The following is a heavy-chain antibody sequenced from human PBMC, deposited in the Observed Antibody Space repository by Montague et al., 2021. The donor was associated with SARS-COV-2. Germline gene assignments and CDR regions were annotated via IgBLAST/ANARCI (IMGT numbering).Heavy chain of an antibody. V-gene: IGHV4-34*01. CDR1: GGSFSDYH. CDR3: ARGAPGY. J-gene: IGHJ4*02. Sequence: SKTLSLTCAVYGGSFSDYHWTWIRQPPGEGLGWIGQINYGGSTKYNPSLKSRVTISIDTSKNQFSLKLTSVTAADTAVYYCARGAPGYWGQGTLVTVSS. D-gene: IGHD1-1*01. CDR2: INYGGST.